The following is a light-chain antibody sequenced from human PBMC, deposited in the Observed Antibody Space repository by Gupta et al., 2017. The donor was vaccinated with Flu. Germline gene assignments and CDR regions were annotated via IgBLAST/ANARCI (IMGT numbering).Light chain of an antibody. J-gene: IGKJ3*01. CDR3: QQYNNCPRT. CDR1: QSFSSY. V-gene: IGKV3-15*01. CDR2: GAS. Sequence: PATLSVSLGDSATLSGGASQSFSSYVSWYQQQPGQAPRLLIYGASTRATGIPARCSGSGSGTEFTLTISSLQSEDFAVYYCQQYNNCPRTFGPGTKVEIK.